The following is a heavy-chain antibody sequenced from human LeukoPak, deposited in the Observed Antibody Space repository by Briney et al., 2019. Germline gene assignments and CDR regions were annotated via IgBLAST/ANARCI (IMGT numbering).Heavy chain of an antibody. CDR1: GLTVSSNY. J-gene: IGHJ4*02. CDR2: IYSGGST. V-gene: IGHV3-66*01. CDR3: ARGEAVAGVDY. Sequence: GGSLRLSCAASGLTVSSNYMSWVRQAPGKGLEWVSVIYSGGSTYYADSVKGRFTISRDNSKNTLYLQMNSLRAEDTAVYYCARGEAVAGVDYWGQGTLVTVSS. D-gene: IGHD6-19*01.